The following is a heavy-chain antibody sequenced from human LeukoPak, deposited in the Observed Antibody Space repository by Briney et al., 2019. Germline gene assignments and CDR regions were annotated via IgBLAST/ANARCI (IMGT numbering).Heavy chain of an antibody. V-gene: IGHV3-23*01. CDR1: GFTFSNYA. CDR2: ISESGGST. J-gene: IGHJ5*02. D-gene: IGHD6-19*01. Sequence: QPGGSLRLSCAASGFTFSNYAMNWVRQAPGKGLEWVSIISESGGSTYYADSVKGRFTISRDNSKNTLYLQMNSLRAEDTAVYYCARDGVAVAGTYNWFDPWGQGTLVTVSS. CDR3: ARDGVAVAGTYNWFDP.